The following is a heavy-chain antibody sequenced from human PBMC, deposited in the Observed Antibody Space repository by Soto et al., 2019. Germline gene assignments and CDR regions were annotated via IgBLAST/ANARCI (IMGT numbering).Heavy chain of an antibody. Sequence: PGGSLRLSCAASGFTFDDYAMHWVRQAPGKGLEWVSGISWNSGSMGYADSVKGRFTISRDNAKNSLYLQMNSLRAEDTALYYCAKDREGGYCSSTSCYTGEIDYWGQGTLVTVSS. CDR1: GFTFDDYA. CDR2: ISWNSGSM. CDR3: AKDREGGYCSSTSCYTGEIDY. J-gene: IGHJ4*02. V-gene: IGHV3-9*01. D-gene: IGHD2-2*02.